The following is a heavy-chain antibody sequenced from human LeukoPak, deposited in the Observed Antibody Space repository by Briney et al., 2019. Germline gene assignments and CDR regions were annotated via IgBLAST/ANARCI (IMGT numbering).Heavy chain of an antibody. J-gene: IGHJ4*02. V-gene: IGHV3-66*01. CDR1: GFTVGSNC. Sequence: GRSLSLACAASGFTVGSNCMRCVSQPAGKWLEWVSVIYSGGSTYYADSVKGRFTISRDNSKNTLYLQMNSLRAEDTAVYYCARGQRWLSFDYCGQGTLVTVYS. D-gene: IGHD5-24*01. CDR2: IYSGGST. CDR3: ARGQRWLSFDY.